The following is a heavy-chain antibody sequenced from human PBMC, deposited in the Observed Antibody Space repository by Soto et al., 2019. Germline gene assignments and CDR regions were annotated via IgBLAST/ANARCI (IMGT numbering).Heavy chain of an antibody. CDR3: ARGMNTAMVTKDY. V-gene: IGHV3-33*01. D-gene: IGHD5-18*01. Sequence: QVQLVESGGGVVQPGRSLRLSCAASGFTFSSYGMHWVRQAPGKGLEWVAVIWYDGSNKYYADSVKGRFTISRDNSKNTLYLQMNSLRAEDTAVCYCARGMNTAMVTKDYWGQGTLVTVSS. J-gene: IGHJ4*02. CDR2: IWYDGSNK. CDR1: GFTFSSYG.